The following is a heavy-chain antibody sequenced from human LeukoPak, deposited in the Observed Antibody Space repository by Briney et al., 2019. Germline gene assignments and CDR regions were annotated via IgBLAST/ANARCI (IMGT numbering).Heavy chain of an antibody. V-gene: IGHV4-38-2*02. CDR3: ARDETSGYSL. Sequence: PSETLSLTCTVSGYSISSGYYWGWIRQPPGKGLEWIGSIYHSGSTYYNPSLKSRVTISVDTSKNQFSLKLSSVTAADTAVYYCARDETSGYSLRGQGTLVTVSS. CDR2: IYHSGST. CDR1: GYSISSGYY. D-gene: IGHD4-23*01. J-gene: IGHJ4*02.